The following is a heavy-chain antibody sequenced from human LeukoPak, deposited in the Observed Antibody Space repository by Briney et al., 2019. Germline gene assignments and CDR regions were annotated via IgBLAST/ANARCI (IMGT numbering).Heavy chain of an antibody. V-gene: IGHV3-21*01. CDR2: ISSSSSYI. Sequence: GGSLRLSCAASGFTFSSYSMNWVRQAPGKGLDWVSSISSSSSYIYYADSVKGRFTTSRDNAKNSLYLQMNSLRAEDTAVYYCARDSSSSTRGWGQGTLVTVSS. CDR3: ARDSSSSTRG. D-gene: IGHD6-13*01. J-gene: IGHJ4*02. CDR1: GFTFSSYS.